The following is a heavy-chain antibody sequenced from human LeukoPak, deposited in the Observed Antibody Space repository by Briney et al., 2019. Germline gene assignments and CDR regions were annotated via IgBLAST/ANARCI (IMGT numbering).Heavy chain of an antibody. CDR1: GGSISSGDYY. Sequence: PSETLSLTCTVSGGSISSGDYYWSWIRQPPGKGLEWIGYIYYSGSTYYNPSLKSRVTISVDTSKNQFSLKLSSVTAADTAVYYCASSSYYDSSGYFDYWGQGTLVTVSS. CDR2: IYYSGST. CDR3: ASSSYYDSSGYFDY. J-gene: IGHJ4*02. V-gene: IGHV4-30-4*01. D-gene: IGHD3-22*01.